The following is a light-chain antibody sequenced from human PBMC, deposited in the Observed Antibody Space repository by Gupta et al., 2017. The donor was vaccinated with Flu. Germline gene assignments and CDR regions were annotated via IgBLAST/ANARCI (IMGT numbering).Light chain of an antibody. CDR2: DAS. CDR3: QQYSHWPPIT. CDR1: HSVGAD. J-gene: IGKJ4*01. V-gene: IGKV3-15*01. Sequence: ASLSVSPGQRATLSCRASHSVGADLAWYQQKPGQAPRLLIYDASTRDSGYPDRFSGSGYGTDFTLTISSRQSEDSGVYFCQQYSHWPPITFGGGTKVEI.